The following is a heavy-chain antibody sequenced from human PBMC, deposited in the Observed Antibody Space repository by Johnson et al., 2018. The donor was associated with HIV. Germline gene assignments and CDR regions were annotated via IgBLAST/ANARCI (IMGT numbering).Heavy chain of an antibody. CDR3: ASRYDSSGYYPDAFDI. J-gene: IGHJ3*02. V-gene: IGHV3-20*04. CDR1: GFPFDDYA. D-gene: IGHD3-22*01. Sequence: VQLVESGGGLVKPGGSLRLPCPASGFPFDDYALTCVRQTPGKGLEWVSGISWNGASTGSVNSVKGPFTISRDNAKKSLYLQMNSLRAEDTALYYCASRYDSSGYYPDAFDIWGQGTMVTVSS. CDR2: ISWNGAST.